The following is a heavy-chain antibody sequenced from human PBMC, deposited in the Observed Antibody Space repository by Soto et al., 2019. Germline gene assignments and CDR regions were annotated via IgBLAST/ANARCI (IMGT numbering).Heavy chain of an antibody. CDR2: IKQDGSEK. CDR1: GFTFSSYW. CDR3: ARAGVGGDYPGGAFDI. V-gene: IGHV3-7*03. J-gene: IGHJ3*02. D-gene: IGHD4-17*01. Sequence: XGSLRLSCAASGFTFSSYWMSWVRQAPGKGLEWVANIKQDGSEKYYVDSVKGRFTISRDNAKNSLYLQMNSLRAEDTAVYYCARAGVGGDYPGGAFDIWGQGTMVTVSS.